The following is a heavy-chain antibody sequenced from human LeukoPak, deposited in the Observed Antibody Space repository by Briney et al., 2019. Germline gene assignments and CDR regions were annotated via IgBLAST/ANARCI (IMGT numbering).Heavy chain of an antibody. D-gene: IGHD2-2*01. CDR3: ARDCSSTSCSGAFDI. J-gene: IGHJ3*02. V-gene: IGHV1-3*01. CDR2: INAGNGNT. CDR1: GYTFTSYA. Sequence: VASVKVSCKASGYTFTSYAMHWVRQAPGQRLEWMGWINAGNGNTKYSQKFQGRVTITRDTSASTAYMELSSLRSEDTAVYYCARDCSSTSCSGAFDIRGQGTMVTVSS.